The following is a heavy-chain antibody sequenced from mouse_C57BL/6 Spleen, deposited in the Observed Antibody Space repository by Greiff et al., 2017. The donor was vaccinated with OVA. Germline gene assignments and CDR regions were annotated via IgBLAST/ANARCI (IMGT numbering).Heavy chain of an antibody. CDR3: ARGGDYGSGP. CDR2: IDPSDSYT. J-gene: IGHJ2*01. D-gene: IGHD1-1*01. CDR1: GYTFTSYW. V-gene: IGHV1-69*01. Sequence: QVQLQQPGAELVMPGASVKLSRKASGYTFTSYWMHWVKQRPGQGLEWIGEIDPSDSYTNYNQKFKGKSTLTVDKSSSTAYMQLSSLTSEDSAVYYCARGGDYGSGPWGQGTTLTVSS.